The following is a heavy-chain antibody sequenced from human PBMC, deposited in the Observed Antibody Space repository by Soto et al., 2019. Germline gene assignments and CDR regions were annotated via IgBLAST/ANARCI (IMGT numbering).Heavy chain of an antibody. CDR2: FRTGGDDGTT. J-gene: IGHJ4*02. D-gene: IGHD3-10*01. CDR3: AKKVNSGPGSQYFDY. Sequence: HPGGSLRLSCAASGFTFSSYSMSWVRQAPGKGLEWVSGFRTGGDDGTTYYADSVKGRFTISRDNSKNTLFLQMNSLRAEDTAIYYCAKKVNSGPGSQYFDYWGQGTLVTVS. V-gene: IGHV3-23*01. CDR1: GFTFSSYS.